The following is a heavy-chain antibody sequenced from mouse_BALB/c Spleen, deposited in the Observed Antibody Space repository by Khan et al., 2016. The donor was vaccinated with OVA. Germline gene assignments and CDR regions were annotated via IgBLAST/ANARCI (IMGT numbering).Heavy chain of an antibody. J-gene: IGHJ4*01. CDR3: ARHQLPPSMDS. CDR1: GFSLTSYA. Sequence: QVQLKQSGPDLVAPSQSLSITCTVSGFSLTSYAIHWVRQPPGKGLEWLVVIWSDGRTTYNSALKSRLSISKDNSKSQVFLQIDSLQTDDTAMYYCARHQLPPSMDSWGKGTSVTVSS. V-gene: IGHV2-6-2*01. CDR2: IWSDGRT.